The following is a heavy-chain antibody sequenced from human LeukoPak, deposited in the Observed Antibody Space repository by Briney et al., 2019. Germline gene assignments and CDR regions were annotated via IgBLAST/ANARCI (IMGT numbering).Heavy chain of an antibody. V-gene: IGHV1-2*02. CDR3: ARANAFYCSSTSCLLDY. J-gene: IGHJ4*02. Sequence: ASVKVSCKASGYTFTDYYIHWVRQAPGQGLEWMAWINPNSGGTYYAQNFHDRITLTRDTSISTAYMELSRLRSDDTAIYYCARANAFYCSSTSCLLDYWGQGTLVTVSS. CDR2: INPNSGGT. D-gene: IGHD2-2*01. CDR1: GYTFTDYY.